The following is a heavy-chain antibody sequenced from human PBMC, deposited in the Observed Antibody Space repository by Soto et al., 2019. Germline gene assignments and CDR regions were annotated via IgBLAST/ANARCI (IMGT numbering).Heavy chain of an antibody. CDR2: ISAYSGNT. CDR1: VYTFASYA. D-gene: IGHD6-19*01. V-gene: IGHV1-18*01. CDR3: ARTRQWLDPFDY. Sequence: ASVKVSCKASVYTFASYAISWMRQAPGKGLEWMGWISAYSGNTNYAQKLQGRVTMTTDTSTSTAYMELRSLRSDDTAVYYCARTRQWLDPFDYWGQGTLVTVSS. J-gene: IGHJ4*02.